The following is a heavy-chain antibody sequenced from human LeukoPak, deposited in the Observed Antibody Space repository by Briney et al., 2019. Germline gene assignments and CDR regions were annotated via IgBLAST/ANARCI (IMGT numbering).Heavy chain of an antibody. CDR3: AREADSSGYYYCCDP. CDR2: IYTSGST. V-gene: IGHV4-61*02. D-gene: IGHD3-22*01. CDR1: GGFISSGSYY. J-gene: IGHJ5*02. Sequence: SQTQSLTCTLSGGFISSGSYYWTWIRRPAGKGLEWIVRIYTSGSTNYNPSVKSRVTISIDTCKNQFSLQLSSVTAADTAVYYCAREADSSGYYYCCDPWGQRALVIVSS.